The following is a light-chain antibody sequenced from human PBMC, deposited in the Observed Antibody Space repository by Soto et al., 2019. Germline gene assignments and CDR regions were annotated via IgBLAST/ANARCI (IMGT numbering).Light chain of an antibody. J-gene: IGLJ1*01. CDR2: DTT. Sequence: QAVVTQEPSLTVSPGGTVTLTCGSSTGAVTNGHYPYWFQQKPGQAPRTLIYDTTNRHSWTPARFSGSLLGGKAALTLSGAQPEDESDYYCLHPHNCPYVLGTETKFTVL. CDR1: TGAVTNGHY. CDR3: LHPHNCPYV. V-gene: IGLV7-46*01.